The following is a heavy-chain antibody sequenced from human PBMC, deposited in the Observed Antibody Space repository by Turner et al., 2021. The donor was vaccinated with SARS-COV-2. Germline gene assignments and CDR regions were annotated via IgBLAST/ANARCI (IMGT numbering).Heavy chain of an antibody. V-gene: IGHV3-48*01. CDR2: ISSSSSTI. Sequence: EVQLVESGGGLVQPGGYLRLSCAASGFPFSRYSMNWVRQAPGRGLDWVSYISSSSSTIYYADSVKGRFTISRDNAKNSLYLQMNSLRSEDTAVYYCASTSVVNYGMDVWGQGTTVTVSS. J-gene: IGHJ6*02. CDR3: ASTSVVNYGMDV. D-gene: IGHD2-15*01. CDR1: GFPFSRYS.